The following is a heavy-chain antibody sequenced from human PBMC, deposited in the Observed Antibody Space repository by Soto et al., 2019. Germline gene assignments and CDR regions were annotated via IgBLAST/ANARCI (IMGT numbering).Heavy chain of an antibody. D-gene: IGHD5-12*01. CDR2: IIPILGIA. J-gene: IGHJ4*02. Sequence: ASVKVSCKASGGTFSSYTISWVRQAPGQGLEWMGRIIPILGIANYAQKFQGRVTITADKSTSTAYMELSSLGSEDTAVYYCAANPRGYDLGIFDYWGQGTLVTVSS. V-gene: IGHV1-69*02. CDR3: AANPRGYDLGIFDY. CDR1: GGTFSSYT.